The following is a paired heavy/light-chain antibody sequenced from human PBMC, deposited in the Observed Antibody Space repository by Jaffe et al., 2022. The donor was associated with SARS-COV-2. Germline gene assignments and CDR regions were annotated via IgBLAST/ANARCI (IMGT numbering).Light chain of an antibody. J-gene: IGLJ2*01. CDR3: SSYTSSNTVV. CDR1: SSDVGAYKY. V-gene: IGLV2-14*03. CDR2: DVN. Sequence: QSALTQPASVSGSPGQSITISCTGTSSDVGAYKYVSWYQQHPGEVPKLIIHDVNSRPSGVSHRFSGSKSGNTASLTISGLQAEDEADYYCSSYTSSNTVVFGGGTKLTVL.
Heavy chain of an antibody. CDR2: IKEDGREK. CDR3: ARGATKEWCPRSRCYSNFFVP. V-gene: IGHV3-7*01. D-gene: IGHD2-15*01. CDR1: GFTFSDYW. J-gene: IGHJ5*02. Sequence: EAQLVESGGGLVQPGGSLRLSCAASGFTFSDYWMTWVRQAPGKGLEWVANIKEDGREKYYVDSVKGRFTISRDNAKDSLYLQMDSLRADDTAVYYCARGATKEWCPRSRCYSNFFVPWGQGTLVTVSS.